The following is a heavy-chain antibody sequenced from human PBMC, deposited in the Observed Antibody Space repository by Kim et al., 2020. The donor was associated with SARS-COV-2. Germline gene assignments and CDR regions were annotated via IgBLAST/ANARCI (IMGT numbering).Heavy chain of an antibody. J-gene: IGHJ6*02. V-gene: IGHV4-34*01. CDR2: INYRAST. D-gene: IGHD3-10*01. Sequence: SETLSLTCAVNGGSFSGFYWAWIRQPPGKGLEWIGEINYRASTAYSPSLKSRVTISQDMSKDHFSLKLTSVTAADTAVYYCARRNYSGSGRASCGMDVWGQGITVTISS. CDR3: ARRNYSGSGRASCGMDV. CDR1: GGSFSGFY.